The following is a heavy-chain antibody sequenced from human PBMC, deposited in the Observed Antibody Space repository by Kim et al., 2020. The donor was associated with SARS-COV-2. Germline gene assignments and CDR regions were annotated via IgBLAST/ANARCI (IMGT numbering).Heavy chain of an antibody. Sequence: GGSLRLSCAASGFTFSSYAMSWVRQAPGKGLEWVSAISGSGGSTYYADSVKGRFTISRDNSKNTLYLQMNSLRAEDTAVYYCAKDRSWSSEGGNAFDIWGQGTMVTVSS. CDR1: GFTFSSYA. V-gene: IGHV3-23*01. CDR3: AKDRSWSSEGGNAFDI. D-gene: IGHD6-13*01. CDR2: ISGSGGST. J-gene: IGHJ3*02.